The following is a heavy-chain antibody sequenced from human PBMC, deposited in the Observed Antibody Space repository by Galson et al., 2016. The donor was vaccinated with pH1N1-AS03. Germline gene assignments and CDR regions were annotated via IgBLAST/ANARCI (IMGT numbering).Heavy chain of an antibody. D-gene: IGHD3-10*01. Sequence: SVKVSCKASGYTFTRYYTHWVRQAPGQGLEWMGVIDPSGGGTTYAQKFHGRVTMTRDTPTTTAHMELSSLRSEDTAIYYCVAYGSGTQAYFDYWGQGTLVTVSS. CDR2: IDPSGGGT. CDR3: VAYGSGTQAYFDY. J-gene: IGHJ4*02. V-gene: IGHV1-46*01. CDR1: GYTFTRYY.